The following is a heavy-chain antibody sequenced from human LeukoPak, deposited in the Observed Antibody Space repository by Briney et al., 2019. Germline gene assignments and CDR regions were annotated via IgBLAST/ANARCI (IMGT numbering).Heavy chain of an antibody. Sequence: ASVKVSCKASGYTFIGYYMHWVRQAPGQGLEWMGWINPHSGGTNSEQNFQGRVTMSRDTSISTVYMELSRLRSDDTALYYCARAVSRSQIYFDYWGQGTLVTVSS. CDR2: INPHSGGT. J-gene: IGHJ4*02. V-gene: IGHV1-2*02. CDR3: ARAVSRSQIYFDY. D-gene: IGHD2/OR15-2a*01. CDR1: GYTFIGYY.